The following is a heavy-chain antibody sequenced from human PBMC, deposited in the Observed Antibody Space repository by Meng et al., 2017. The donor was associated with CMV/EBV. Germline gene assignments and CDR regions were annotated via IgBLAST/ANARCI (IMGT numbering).Heavy chain of an antibody. CDR3: ARGPNYYDSKYYYYGMGV. J-gene: IGHJ6*02. CDR1: GFTFSSYW. Sequence: GESLKISCAASGFTFSSYWMHWVRQAPGKGLVWVSRINSDGSSTSYADSVKGRFTISRDNAKNTLYLQMNSLRAEDTAVYYCARGPNYYDSKYYYYGMGVWGQGTTVTVSS. D-gene: IGHD3-22*01. CDR2: INSDGSST. V-gene: IGHV3-74*01.